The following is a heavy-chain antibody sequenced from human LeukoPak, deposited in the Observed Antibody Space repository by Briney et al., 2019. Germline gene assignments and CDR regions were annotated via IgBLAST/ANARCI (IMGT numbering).Heavy chain of an antibody. CDR3: ARWEESDGFDI. V-gene: IGHV4-39*01. Sequence: SETLSLTCTVSGGSISSSSYYWGWIRQPPGKGLEWIGSLYYSGSTYYNPSLKSRVTISVDTSKNQFSLKLSSVTASDTAVYYCARWEESDGFDIWGQGTMVTVSS. D-gene: IGHD1-26*01. CDR1: GGSISSSSYY. J-gene: IGHJ3*02. CDR2: LYYSGST.